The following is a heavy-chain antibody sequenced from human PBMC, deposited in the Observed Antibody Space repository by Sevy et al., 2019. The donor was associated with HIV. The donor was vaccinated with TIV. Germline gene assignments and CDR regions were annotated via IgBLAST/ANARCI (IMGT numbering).Heavy chain of an antibody. CDR2: INHSGST. CDR3: ARALAAAGTGGWFDP. D-gene: IGHD6-13*01. Sequence: SETLSLTCAVYGGSFSGYYWSWIRQPPGKGLEWIGEINHSGSTNYNPSLKSLVTISVDTSKNQFSLKLSSVTAADTAVYYCARALAAAGTGGWFDPWGQGTLVTVSS. CDR1: GGSFSGYY. J-gene: IGHJ5*02. V-gene: IGHV4-34*01.